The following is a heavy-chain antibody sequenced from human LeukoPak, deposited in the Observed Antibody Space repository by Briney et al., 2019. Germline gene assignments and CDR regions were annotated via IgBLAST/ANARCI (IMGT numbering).Heavy chain of an antibody. CDR2: IYSGGST. CDR1: GFTVRSNY. Sequence: GGSLRLSCAASGFTVRSNYMSWVRQAPGKGLEWVSVIYSGGSTYYADSVKGRFTISRDNSKNTLYLQMNSLRAEDTAVYYCARDAYYYDSSGYYPDAFDIWGQGTMVTVSS. V-gene: IGHV3-66*01. D-gene: IGHD3-22*01. CDR3: ARDAYYYDSSGYYPDAFDI. J-gene: IGHJ3*02.